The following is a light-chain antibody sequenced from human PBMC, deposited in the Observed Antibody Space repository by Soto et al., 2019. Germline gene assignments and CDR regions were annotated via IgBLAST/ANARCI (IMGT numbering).Light chain of an antibody. CDR2: AAS. V-gene: IGKV1-39*01. Sequence: DIKMTQSPSSLSASVRDRVIMTCRASQRISTYLNWYQQKPGKAPKLLIYAASSLQSGVPSRFSGSGSGTHFTLTISSLQPEDFAPDYCQQSYITPPTFGHGTKVNI. CDR1: QRISTY. J-gene: IGKJ1*01. CDR3: QQSYITPPT.